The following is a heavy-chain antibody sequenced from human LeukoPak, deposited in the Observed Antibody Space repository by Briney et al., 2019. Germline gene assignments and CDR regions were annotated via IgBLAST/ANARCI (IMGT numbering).Heavy chain of an antibody. D-gene: IGHD2-21*02. CDR2: ISDSGGIT. V-gene: IGHV3-23*01. CDR3: ARSYPRYCGGDCYTDY. CDR1: GIPLSNYG. Sequence: GSLRLSCAVSGIPLSNYGMSWVRQAPGKGLEWVAGISDSGGITNYADSVKGRFTISRDNSKNTLYLQMGSLRAEDMAVYYCARSYPRYCGGDCYTDYWGQGTLVTVSS. J-gene: IGHJ4*02.